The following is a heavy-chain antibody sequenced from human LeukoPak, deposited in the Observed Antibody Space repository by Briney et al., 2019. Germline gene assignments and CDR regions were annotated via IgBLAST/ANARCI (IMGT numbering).Heavy chain of an antibody. CDR3: AKDLMSSSAPFDY. CDR1: GFTFSSYA. D-gene: IGHD6-6*01. V-gene: IGHV3-23*01. CDR2: ISGSGGST. J-gene: IGHJ4*02. Sequence: GGSLRLSCAASGFTFSSYAMSWVRQAPGKGLEWVPAISGSGGSTYYADSVKGRFTISRDNSKNTLYLQMNSLRAEDTAVYYCAKDLMSSSAPFDYWGQGTLVTVSS.